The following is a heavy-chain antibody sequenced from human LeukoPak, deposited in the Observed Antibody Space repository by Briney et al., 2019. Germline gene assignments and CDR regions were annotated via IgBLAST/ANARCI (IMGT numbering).Heavy chain of an antibody. CDR3: ARDSIDFWSGLIPY. CDR2: LYSGGDT. J-gene: IGHJ4*02. CDR1: GFAVTYNY. D-gene: IGHD3-3*01. Sequence: GGSLRLSCAASGFAVTYNYMSWVRQAPGRGLEFVSVLYSGGDTYYADSVKGRFTISGGDSKNTLSLQMNSLRAEDTAVYYCARDSIDFWSGLIPYWGQGTLVTVSS. V-gene: IGHV3-66*01.